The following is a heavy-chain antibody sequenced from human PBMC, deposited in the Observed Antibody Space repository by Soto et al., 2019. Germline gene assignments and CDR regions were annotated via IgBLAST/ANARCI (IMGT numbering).Heavy chain of an antibody. V-gene: IGHV4-34*01. Sequence: PSETLSLTCAVYGGSFSGYYWSWIRQPPGKGLEWIGEINHSGSTNYNPSPKSRVTISVDTSKNQFSLKLSSVTAADTAVYYCARFSKKYYYDSSGYSNWGQGTLVTVSS. D-gene: IGHD3-22*01. CDR2: INHSGST. CDR3: ARFSKKYYYDSSGYSN. J-gene: IGHJ4*02. CDR1: GGSFSGYY.